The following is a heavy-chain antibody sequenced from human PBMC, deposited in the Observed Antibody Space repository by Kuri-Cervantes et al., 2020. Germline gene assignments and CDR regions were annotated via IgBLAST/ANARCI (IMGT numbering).Heavy chain of an antibody. J-gene: IGHJ4*02. Sequence: LSLTCAASGFTVSSNEMSWVRQAPGKGLEWVSSTSGGSTYYADSRKGRFTISRDNSKNTLHLQMNSLRAEDTAVYYCARGVGYSSSWSDYWGQGTLVTVSS. CDR1: GFTVSSNE. D-gene: IGHD6-13*01. V-gene: IGHV3-38-3*01. CDR2: TSGGST. CDR3: ARGVGYSSSWSDY.